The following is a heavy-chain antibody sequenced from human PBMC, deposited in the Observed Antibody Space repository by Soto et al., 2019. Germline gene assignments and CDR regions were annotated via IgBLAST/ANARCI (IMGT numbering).Heavy chain of an antibody. Sequence: QVQLQQWGAGLLKPSETLSLTCAVYGGSFSGYSWSWIRQPPGKGLEWIGEIGHSGSSNYNPSLKTRVTISVDTSKNQFSLRLSSVTAADTAVYYCARGRKAYSGTWYVDWGQGTLVAVSS. V-gene: IGHV4-34*01. D-gene: IGHD6-13*01. CDR3: ARGRKAYSGTWYVD. J-gene: IGHJ4*02. CDR2: IGHSGSS. CDR1: GGSFSGYS.